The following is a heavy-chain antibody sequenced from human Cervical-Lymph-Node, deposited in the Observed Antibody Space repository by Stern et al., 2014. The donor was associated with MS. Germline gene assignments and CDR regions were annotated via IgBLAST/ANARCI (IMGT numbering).Heavy chain of an antibody. Sequence: QLQLQESGPGLVKPSQTLSLTCTVSGGSISSGGYYWSWIRQHPGKGLEWIGYIYYSGSTYYNPSLKSRVTISVDTSKNQFSLKLSSVTAADTAVYYCALWAAMRRSLYGMDVWGQGTTVTVSS. CDR3: ALWAAMRRSLYGMDV. CDR1: GGSISSGGYY. J-gene: IGHJ6*02. V-gene: IGHV4-31*03. D-gene: IGHD2-2*01. CDR2: IYYSGST.